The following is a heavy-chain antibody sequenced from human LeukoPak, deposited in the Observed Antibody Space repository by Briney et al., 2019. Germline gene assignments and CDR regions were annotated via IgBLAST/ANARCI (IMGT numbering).Heavy chain of an antibody. D-gene: IGHD3-10*01. CDR1: GFTFSSHA. V-gene: IGHV3-30*04. Sequence: GGSLRLSCAASGFTFSSHAMHWVRQAPGKGLEWVAVISYDGSNKYYADSVKGRFTISRDNAKNSLYLQMNSLRAEDTAVYYCARAGFTFSDYFGSFFDYWGQGTLVTVSS. CDR2: ISYDGSNK. J-gene: IGHJ4*02. CDR3: ARAGFTFSDYFGSFFDY.